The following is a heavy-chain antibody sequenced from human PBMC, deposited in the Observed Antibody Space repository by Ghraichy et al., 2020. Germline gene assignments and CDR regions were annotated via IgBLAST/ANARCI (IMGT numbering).Heavy chain of an antibody. J-gene: IGHJ4*02. Sequence: GGSLRLSCAASGFTFSSYEMNWVRQAPGTGLEWVAYISRNPSITYYADSGKGRFTISRDNAKNSLYLQMNSLRVDDTAVYYCARDQAAGETDSWGQGTLVTVSS. CDR3: ARDQAAGETDS. CDR2: ISRNPSIT. CDR1: GFTFSSYE. D-gene: IGHD1-14*01. V-gene: IGHV3-48*03.